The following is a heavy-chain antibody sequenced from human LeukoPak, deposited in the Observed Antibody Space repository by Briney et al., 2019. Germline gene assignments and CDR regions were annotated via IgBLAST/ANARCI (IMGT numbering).Heavy chain of an antibody. J-gene: IGHJ5*02. D-gene: IGHD1-26*01. CDR3: ARGEDWFDP. CDR2: IYSGGST. CDR1: GLTVSSNY. Sequence: PGGSLRLSCAASGLTVSSNYMSWVRRAPGKGLEWVSVIYSGGSTYYADSVKGRFTISRHNSRNTLYLQMNSLRAGDTAVYYCARGEDWFDPWSQGTLVTVSS. V-gene: IGHV3-53*04.